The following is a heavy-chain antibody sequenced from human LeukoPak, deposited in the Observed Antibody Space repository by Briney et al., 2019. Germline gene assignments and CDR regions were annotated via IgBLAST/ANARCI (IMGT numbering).Heavy chain of an antibody. CDR1: GFTLSYYW. Sequence: GGSLRLSCAASGFTLSYYWMTWVRRAPGKGLEWVANIMQDGSEKYYVDSVKGRFTISRDNAKNSLYLQMNSLRAEDTAVYYCARDPGSTGLAVDYWGQGTLVTVSS. D-gene: IGHD3-3*02. CDR3: ARDPGSTGLAVDY. J-gene: IGHJ4*02. CDR2: IMQDGSEK. V-gene: IGHV3-7*01.